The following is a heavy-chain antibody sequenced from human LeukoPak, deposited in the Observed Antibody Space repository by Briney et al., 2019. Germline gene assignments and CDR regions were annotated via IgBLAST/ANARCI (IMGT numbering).Heavy chain of an antibody. D-gene: IGHD5-18*01. CDR2: INFDGSTT. J-gene: IGHJ4*02. CDR1: GFTFSSYW. CDR3: ARPHRDTAMVTPGWLDY. V-gene: IGHV3-74*01. Sequence: GGSLRLSCAASGFTFSSYWMHWGRHAPGKGLVWVSRINFDGSTTNYADSVKGRFTISRDNSKNTLYLQMNSLRAEDTAVYYCARPHRDTAMVTPGWLDYWGQGTLVTVSS.